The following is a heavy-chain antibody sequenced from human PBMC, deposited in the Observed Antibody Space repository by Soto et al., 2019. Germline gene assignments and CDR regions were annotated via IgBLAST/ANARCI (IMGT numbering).Heavy chain of an antibody. Sequence: PAGSLRLSCAASGFTFSSYSMNWVRQATGKGLEWVAVISYDGSNKYYANSVKGRFTISRDNSKNTLYLQMNSLRAEDTAVYYCARSFEGIAVAGDYFDYWGQGTLVTVSS. CDR1: GFTFSSYS. CDR3: ARSFEGIAVAGDYFDY. V-gene: IGHV3-30*03. CDR2: ISYDGSNK. J-gene: IGHJ4*02. D-gene: IGHD6-19*01.